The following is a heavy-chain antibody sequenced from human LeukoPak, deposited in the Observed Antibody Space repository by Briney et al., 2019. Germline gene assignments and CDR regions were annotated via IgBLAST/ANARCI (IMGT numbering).Heavy chain of an antibody. CDR2: ITNSGRST. J-gene: IGHJ4*02. V-gene: IGHV3-11*04. Sequence: GGSLRLSCEASGFTLNTYFISWIRQAPGKGLEWVGNITNSGRSTNYADVVKVRFTISRDNAKQSVYLEMTDMTAEDNGVYYCAREASGNYHVFDSWGQGTLVTVSS. CDR1: GFTLNTYF. D-gene: IGHD6-19*01. CDR3: AREASGNYHVFDS.